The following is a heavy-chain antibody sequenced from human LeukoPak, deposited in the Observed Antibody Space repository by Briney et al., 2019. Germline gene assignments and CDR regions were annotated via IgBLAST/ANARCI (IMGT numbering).Heavy chain of an antibody. V-gene: IGHV3-21*01. J-gene: IGHJ4*02. D-gene: IGHD3-3*01. CDR2: ISSSSSYI. CDR1: GFTFSSYS. Sequence: PGGSLRLSCAASGFTFSSYSMNWVRQAPGKGLEWVSSISSSSSYIYYADSVKGRFTISRDNAKNSLYLQMNSLRAEGTAVYYCARGEYYDFWSGYFDYWGQGTLVTVSS. CDR3: ARGEYYDFWSGYFDY.